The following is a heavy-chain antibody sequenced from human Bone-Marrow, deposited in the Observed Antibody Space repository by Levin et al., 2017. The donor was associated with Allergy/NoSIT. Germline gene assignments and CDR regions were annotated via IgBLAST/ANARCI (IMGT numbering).Heavy chain of an antibody. CDR2: SRNKAASYTT. J-gene: IGHJ3*02. CDR1: GFTFSDQY. D-gene: IGHD6-13*01. Sequence: LSLTCEASGFTFSDQYMDWVRQAPGKGLEWVGRSRNKAASYTTEYAASVKGRFTISRDDSKDSLYLQMNSLKTEDTAVYYCARRYSSSKGGGDAFDIWGQGTMVTVSS. CDR3: ARRYSSSKGGGDAFDI. V-gene: IGHV3-72*01.